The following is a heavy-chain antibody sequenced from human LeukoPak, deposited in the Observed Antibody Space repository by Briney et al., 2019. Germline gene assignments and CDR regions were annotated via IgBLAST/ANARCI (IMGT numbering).Heavy chain of an antibody. CDR3: AKDDGYFDWFHDY. Sequence: GGSLRLSCAASGFTFSSYAMSWVRQAPGKGLEWVLAISGSGGSTYYADSVKGRFTISRDNSKNTLYLQMNSLRAEDTAVYYCAKDDGYFDWFHDYWGQGTLVTVSS. CDR2: ISGSGGST. CDR1: GFTFSSYA. J-gene: IGHJ4*02. D-gene: IGHD3-9*01. V-gene: IGHV3-23*01.